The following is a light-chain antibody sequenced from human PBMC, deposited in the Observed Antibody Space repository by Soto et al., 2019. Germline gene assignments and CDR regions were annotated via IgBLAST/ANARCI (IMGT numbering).Light chain of an antibody. CDR2: DVS. CDR1: SSDVGGYNY. J-gene: IGLJ1*01. V-gene: IGLV2-11*01. Sequence: LTQPRSVSGSPGQSVTISCTGTSSDVGGYNYVSWYQQHPGKAPKLMIYDVSKRPSGVPDRFSGSKSGNTASLTISGLQAEDEADYYCCSYAGSYTFLCVFGTGAKVTVL. CDR3: CSYAGSYTFLCV.